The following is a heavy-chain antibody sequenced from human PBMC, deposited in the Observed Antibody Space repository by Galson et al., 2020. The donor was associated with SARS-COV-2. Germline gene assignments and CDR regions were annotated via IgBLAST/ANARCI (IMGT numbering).Heavy chain of an antibody. CDR1: GFTFSSYS. D-gene: IGHD1-26*01. CDR2: ISDSGDTT. Sequence: GESLKISCAASGFTFSSYSMAWIRQAPGKGLDWVAAISDSGDTTYYADSVKGRFTISRDNSKNTLYLQMKTLTVADTAVYYCVKMYSRHYDCWGQGTLVTVSS. J-gene: IGHJ4*02. V-gene: IGHV3-23*01. CDR3: VKMYSRHYDC.